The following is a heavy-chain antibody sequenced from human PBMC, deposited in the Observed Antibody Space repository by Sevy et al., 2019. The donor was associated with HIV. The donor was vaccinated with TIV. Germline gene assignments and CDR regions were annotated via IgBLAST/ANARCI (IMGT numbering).Heavy chain of an antibody. D-gene: IGHD2-2*01. J-gene: IGHJ6*02. CDR3: ARLGGDIVVVPAAEDYYYYGMDV. CDR1: GYSFTSYW. CDR2: IYPGDSDT. Sequence: GESLKISCKGSGYSFTSYWIGWVRQMPGKGLEWMGIIYPGDSDTRYSQSFQGQVTISADKSISTAYLQWSSLKASDTAMYYCARLGGDIVVVPAAEDYYYYGMDVWGQGTTVTVSS. V-gene: IGHV5-51*01.